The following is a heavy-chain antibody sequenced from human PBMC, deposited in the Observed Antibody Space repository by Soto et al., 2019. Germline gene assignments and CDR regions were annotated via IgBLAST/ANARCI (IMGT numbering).Heavy chain of an antibody. CDR2: IIPILGIA. CDR1: GGTFSSYT. V-gene: IGHV1-69*02. J-gene: IGHJ3*02. Sequence: QVQLVQSGAEVKKPGSSVKVSCKASGGTFSSYTISWVRQAPGQGLEWMGRIIPILGIANYAQKFQGRVTITADKSTSTAYMELSSLRSEDTAVYYCARTHITVTTFNDAFDIWGQGTMVTVSS. CDR3: ARTHITVTTFNDAFDI. D-gene: IGHD4-17*01.